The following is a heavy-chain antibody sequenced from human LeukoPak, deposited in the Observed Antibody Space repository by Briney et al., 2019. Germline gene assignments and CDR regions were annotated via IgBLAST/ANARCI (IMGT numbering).Heavy chain of an antibody. CDR2: IYYSGST. Sequence: SETLSLTCTVSGGSISSYYWSWIRQSPGKGLEWIGYIYYSGSTNYNPSLKSRVTISVDTSKNQFSLKLSSVTAADTAVYYCAREVAAAGLDYWGQGTLVTVSS. D-gene: IGHD6-13*01. J-gene: IGHJ4*02. CDR3: AREVAAAGLDY. CDR1: GGSISSYY. V-gene: IGHV4-59*01.